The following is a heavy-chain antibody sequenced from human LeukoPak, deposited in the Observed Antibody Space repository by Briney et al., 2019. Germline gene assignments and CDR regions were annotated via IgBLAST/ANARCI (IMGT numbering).Heavy chain of an antibody. CDR2: INPNSGDT. Sequence: ASVKVSCKASGHTFTGYYMHWVRQAPGQGLEWMGWINPNSGDTHYAQKFQGRVTMTRDTSINTAYMELSRLGSDDTAVYYCARAYTIAASRRDMDVWGKGTTVTVSS. J-gene: IGHJ6*04. CDR3: ARAYTIAASRRDMDV. CDR1: GHTFTGYY. D-gene: IGHD2-21*01. V-gene: IGHV1-2*02.